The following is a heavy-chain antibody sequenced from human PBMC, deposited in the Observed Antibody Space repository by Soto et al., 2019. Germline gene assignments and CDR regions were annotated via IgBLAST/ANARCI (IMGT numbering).Heavy chain of an antibody. J-gene: IGHJ4*02. CDR2: LYSDGTT. Sequence: EVQLVESGGGLVQPGGSLRLSCAASGLTVSNSYMNWVRQAPGGGLEWVSILYSDGTTYYADSVKGRFTISRDNSKNTLYLQMHSLRADDTTVYYCARDTTVTTPAYFASWGQGTLVLVSS. D-gene: IGHD4-17*01. CDR3: ARDTTVTTPAYFAS. V-gene: IGHV3-66*01. CDR1: GLTVSNSY.